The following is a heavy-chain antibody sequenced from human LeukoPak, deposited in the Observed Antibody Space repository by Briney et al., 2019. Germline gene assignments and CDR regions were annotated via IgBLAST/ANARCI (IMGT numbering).Heavy chain of an antibody. CDR1: GDSVSSSSYY. J-gene: IGHJ4*02. V-gene: IGHV4-39*07. CDR3: ARVTTIFGVVSDY. Sequence: SETLSLTCTVSGDSVSSSSYYWGWIRQPPGKGLEWIGSIYYSGSTYYNPSLKSRVTISVDTSKNQFSLKLSSVTAADTAVYYCARVTTIFGVVSDYWGQGTLVTVSS. CDR2: IYYSGST. D-gene: IGHD3-3*01.